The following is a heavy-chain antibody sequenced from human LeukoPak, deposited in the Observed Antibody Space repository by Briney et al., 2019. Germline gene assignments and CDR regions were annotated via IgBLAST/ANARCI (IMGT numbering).Heavy chain of an antibody. D-gene: IGHD5-12*01. Sequence: GGSLRLSCAASGFTFSTYWMHWVRQAPGKGLVWVSRINSDGSSTGYADSVKGRFTISRDNSKNTLYLQMNSLRAEDTAVYYCAKGRSGYDYHWGQGTLVIVPS. CDR3: AKGRSGYDYH. CDR2: INSDGSST. V-gene: IGHV3-74*01. CDR1: GFTFSTYW. J-gene: IGHJ5*02.